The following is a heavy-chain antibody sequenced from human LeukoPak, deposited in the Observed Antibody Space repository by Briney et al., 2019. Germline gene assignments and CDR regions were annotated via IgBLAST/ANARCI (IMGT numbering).Heavy chain of an antibody. CDR1: GYTFTGYY. CDR3: ARPVSSGWYYFDY. Sequence: ASVKVSCKASGYTFTGYYMLWVRQAPGQGLEWVGWINPNSGGTNYAQKFQGRVTMTRDTSISTAYMELSRLRSDDTAVYYCARPVSSGWYYFDYWGQGTLVTVSS. V-gene: IGHV1-2*02. CDR2: INPNSGGT. J-gene: IGHJ4*02. D-gene: IGHD6-19*01.